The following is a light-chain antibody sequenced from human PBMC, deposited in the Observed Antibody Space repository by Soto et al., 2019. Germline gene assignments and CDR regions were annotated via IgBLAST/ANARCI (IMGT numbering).Light chain of an antibody. Sequence: QSVLTQPPPASVSTGQSVTISCTGSSSDVGGYNPVSWYQQHPGKAPKGVIYEATKRPSGVPDRFSGSKSGNTASLTVSGLQAEEEADYYCSSYATGNNYVIGSGTKVTVL. J-gene: IGLJ1*01. CDR1: SSDVGGYNP. CDR3: SSYATGNNYV. CDR2: EAT. V-gene: IGLV2-8*01.